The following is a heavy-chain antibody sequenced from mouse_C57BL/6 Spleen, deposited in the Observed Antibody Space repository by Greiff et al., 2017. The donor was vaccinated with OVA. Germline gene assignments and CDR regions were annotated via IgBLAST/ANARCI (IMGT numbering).Heavy chain of an antibody. Sequence: VQLQQPGPGLAKPSQTLSLTCSVTGYSITSDYWNWIRKFPGNKLEYMGYISYSGSTYYNPSLKSRTSISRDTSKTQYYLQLNSVTTENTATYSGYNRATGAGYFDYWGQGTTLTVSS. CDR2: ISYSGST. D-gene: IGHD4-1*01. J-gene: IGHJ2*01. CDR1: GYSITSDY. CDR3: YNRATGAGYFDY. V-gene: IGHV3-8*01.